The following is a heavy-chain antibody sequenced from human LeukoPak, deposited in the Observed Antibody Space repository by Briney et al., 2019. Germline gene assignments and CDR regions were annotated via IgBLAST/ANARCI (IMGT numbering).Heavy chain of an antibody. CDR3: ARDLYSQF. CDR2: IKEEGSEK. V-gene: IGHV3-7*01. CDR1: GFTFSAHW. J-gene: IGHJ4*02. D-gene: IGHD2-21*01. Sequence: SGGSLRLSCAASGFTFSAHWMSWVRQAPGKGLEWVANIKEEGSEKYYVDSVKGRFTISRDIAKNSLYLQMNSLRAEDTAVYYCARDLYSQFWGQGTLVTVSS.